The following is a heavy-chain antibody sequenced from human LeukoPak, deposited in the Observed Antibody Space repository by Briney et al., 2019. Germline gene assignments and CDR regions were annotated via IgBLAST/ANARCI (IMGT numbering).Heavy chain of an antibody. CDR2: IYYSGST. CDR3: ASPAGEGE. V-gene: IGHV4-59*08. CDR1: GGSISSYY. Sequence: ASETLSLTCTVSGGSISSYYWSWIRQPPGKGLEWIGYIYYSGSTNYNPSLKSRVTISVDTSKNQFSLKLSSVTAADTAVYYCASPAGEGEWGQGTLVTVSS. D-gene: IGHD2-2*01. J-gene: IGHJ4*02.